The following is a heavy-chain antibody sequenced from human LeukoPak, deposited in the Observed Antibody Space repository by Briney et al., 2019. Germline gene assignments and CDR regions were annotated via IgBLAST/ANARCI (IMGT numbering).Heavy chain of an antibody. J-gene: IGHJ3*02. Sequence: SETLSLTCTVSGGSISSGSYYWSWIRQPAGKGLEWIGRIYTSGSINYNPSLKSRVTISVDTSKNQFSLRLSSVTAADTAVYYCARERSYYDSSGYPDAFDIRGQGTMVTVSS. V-gene: IGHV4-61*02. CDR1: GGSISSGSYY. CDR3: ARERSYYDSSGYPDAFDI. CDR2: IYTSGSI. D-gene: IGHD3-22*01.